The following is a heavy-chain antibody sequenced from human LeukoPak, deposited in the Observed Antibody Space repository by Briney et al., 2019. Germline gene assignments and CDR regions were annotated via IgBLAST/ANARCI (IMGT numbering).Heavy chain of an antibody. CDR2: ISSSSRTI. V-gene: IGHV3-48*01. Sequence: GGSLRLSCAASGFTFSSYSMNWVRQAPGEGLEWVSYISSSSRTIYYADSVKGRFTISRDNAKNSVYLQMNSLRAEDTAVYYCAKAEPASGYDYWGQGTLVTVSS. J-gene: IGHJ4*02. CDR3: AKAEPASGYDY. D-gene: IGHD6-13*01. CDR1: GFTFSSYS.